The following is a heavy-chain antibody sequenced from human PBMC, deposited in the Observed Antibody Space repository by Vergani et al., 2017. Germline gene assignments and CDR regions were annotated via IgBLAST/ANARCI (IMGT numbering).Heavy chain of an antibody. D-gene: IGHD6-13*01. Sequence: QVQLQESGPGLVKPSQTLSLTCTVSGGSISSGGYYWSWIRQHPGKGLEWIGYIYYSGSNYYNPSLKSRVTISVDTSKNQFSLKLSSVTAADTAVYYCAREGIGGIAAAAADAFDIWGQGTMVTVSS. CDR1: GGSISSGGYY. CDR2: IYYSGSN. J-gene: IGHJ3*02. V-gene: IGHV4-31*03. CDR3: AREGIGGIAAAAADAFDI.